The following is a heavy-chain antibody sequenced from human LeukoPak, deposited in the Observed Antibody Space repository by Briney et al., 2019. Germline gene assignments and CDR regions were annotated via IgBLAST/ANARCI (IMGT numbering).Heavy chain of an antibody. D-gene: IGHD6-13*01. J-gene: IGHJ6*04. CDR1: GFTFSSYS. V-gene: IGHV3-21*01. Sequence: GGSLRLSCAASGFTFSSYSMNWVRQAPGKGLEWVSSISSSSSYIYYADSVKGRFTISRDNAKNSLYLQMNSLRAEDTAVYYCASMPPGGGGSWYFRWDVWGKGTTVTVSS. CDR2: ISSSSSYI. CDR3: ASMPPGGGGSWYFRWDV.